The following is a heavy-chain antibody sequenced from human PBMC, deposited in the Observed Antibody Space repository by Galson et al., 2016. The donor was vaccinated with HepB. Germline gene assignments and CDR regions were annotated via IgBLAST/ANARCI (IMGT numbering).Heavy chain of an antibody. CDR1: GYSFTDYW. CDR3: ARSKIAATGTDY. Sequence: QSGAEVKKPGESLKISRKGSGYSFTDYWIAWVRQMPGKGLEWMGIIYPGDSDTRYSPSFQGQVTISADKSITTAYLQWSSLKASDTAIYYCARSKIAATGTDYWGQGTLVTVSS. CDR2: IYPGDSDT. V-gene: IGHV5-51*01. J-gene: IGHJ4*02. D-gene: IGHD6-13*01.